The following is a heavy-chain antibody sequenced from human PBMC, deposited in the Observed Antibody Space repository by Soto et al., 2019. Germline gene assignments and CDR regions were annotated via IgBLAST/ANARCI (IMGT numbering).Heavy chain of an antibody. CDR1: GCTFTSHA. J-gene: IGHJ4*02. Sequence: ASVKVSCKASGCTFTSHAMHWVRQAPGQRLEWMGWINAGNGNTKHSQKFQGRVTITRDTSASTAYMELSSLRSEDTAVYYCARAVEVPADFDHRGKETLVTVSS. CDR2: INAGNGNT. V-gene: IGHV1-3*01. D-gene: IGHD1-1*01. CDR3: ARAVEVPADFDH.